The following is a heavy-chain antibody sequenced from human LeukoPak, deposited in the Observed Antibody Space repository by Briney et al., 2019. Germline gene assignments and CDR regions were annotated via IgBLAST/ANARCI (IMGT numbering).Heavy chain of an antibody. D-gene: IGHD5-18*01. J-gene: IGHJ4*02. CDR2: IYYSGST. Sequence: ASETLSLTCTVSGGSISSSSYYWGWIRQPSWKGLEWIGSIYYSGSTYYNPSLKSRVTISVDTSKNQFSLKLSSVTAADTAVYYCARSHLRGVYSYGTGYFDYWGQGTLVTVSS. V-gene: IGHV4-39*07. CDR3: ARSHLRGVYSYGTGYFDY. CDR1: GGSISSSSYY.